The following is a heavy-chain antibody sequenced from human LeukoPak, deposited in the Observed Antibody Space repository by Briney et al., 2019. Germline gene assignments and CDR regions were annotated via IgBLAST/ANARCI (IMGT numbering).Heavy chain of an antibody. CDR1: GGSFRGYY. Sequence: PSETLSLTCAVYGGSFRGYYWSWIRQPPGKGLEGSGEINHSRSTNYNPSLKSRVTISVDTSKNQFSLTLSSVTAADTAVYYCARARTTVRFDPWGQGTLVTVSS. V-gene: IGHV4-34*01. D-gene: IGHD4-11*01. CDR3: ARARTTVRFDP. CDR2: INHSRST. J-gene: IGHJ5*02.